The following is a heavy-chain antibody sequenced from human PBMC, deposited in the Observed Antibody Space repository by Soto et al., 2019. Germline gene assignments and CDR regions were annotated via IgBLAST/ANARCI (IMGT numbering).Heavy chain of an antibody. CDR3: TRDEVEMAHSY. CDR2: ISAYDGNT. CDR1: GYTFTNYG. Sequence: QVQLVQSGAEVKKPGASVKVSCKASGYTFTNYGISWVRQAPEQGLEWMGWISAYDGNTHYGQNFQGRFTMTTDRFTTTAYMELRSLRSDDTAVYYCTRDEVEMAHSYWGQGTLVTVSS. J-gene: IGHJ4*02. D-gene: IGHD2-2*01. V-gene: IGHV1-18*01.